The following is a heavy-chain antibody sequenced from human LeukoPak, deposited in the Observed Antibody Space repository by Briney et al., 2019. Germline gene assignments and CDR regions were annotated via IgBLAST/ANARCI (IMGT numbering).Heavy chain of an antibody. CDR3: ARHIYRMADRQIWFDP. CDR1: GGSISSSNW. CDR2: IYHSGST. V-gene: IGHV4-4*02. D-gene: IGHD6-6*01. Sequence: SETLSLTCAVSGGSISSSNWWSWVRQPPGKGLEWIGEIYHSGSTNYNPSLKSRVTISVDTSRNQFSLKLGSVTAADTAVYYCARHIYRMADRQIWFDPWGQGTLLTVSS. J-gene: IGHJ5*02.